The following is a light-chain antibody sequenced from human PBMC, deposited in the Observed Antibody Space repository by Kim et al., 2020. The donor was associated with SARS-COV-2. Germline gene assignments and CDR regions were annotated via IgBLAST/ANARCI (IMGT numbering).Light chain of an antibody. CDR1: QSVSSS. CDR3: QQYNDWPRT. J-gene: IGKJ1*01. CDR2: GAS. V-gene: IGKV3-15*01. Sequence: EIVMTQSPATLSVSPGERATLSCRASQSVSSSLAWYLQRPGQAPRLLIYGASTRATGIPARFSGSGSGTEFTLTITSLQSEDFALYYCQQYNDWPRTFGQGTKVDIK.